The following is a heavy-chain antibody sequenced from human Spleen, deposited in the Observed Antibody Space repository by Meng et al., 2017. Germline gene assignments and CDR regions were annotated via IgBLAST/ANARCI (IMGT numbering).Heavy chain of an antibody. CDR3: ARSGYCSSTSCYAGLYFDL. J-gene: IGHJ2*01. V-gene: IGHV5-51*01. CDR1: GYRFTSYW. Sequence: ESLKISCKGSGYRFTSYWIGWVRQMPGKGLEWMGIIYPGDSDTRYSPSFQGLVTISADKSISTAYLQWSSLKASDTAMYFCARSGYCSSTSCYAGLYFDLWGRGTLVTVSS. CDR2: IYPGDSDT. D-gene: IGHD2-2*01.